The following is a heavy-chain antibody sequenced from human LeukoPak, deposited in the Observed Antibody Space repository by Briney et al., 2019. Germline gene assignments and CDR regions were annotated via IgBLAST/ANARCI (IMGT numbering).Heavy chain of an antibody. CDR3: TTDFPDYFHS. Sequence: PGGSLRHSCAASGFSFINAWMNWVRQAPGKGLEWIGHIKRKTNGGTADYAAPVKGRFTISRDDSKNTLYLQINTLRTEDTAVYYCTTDFPDYFHSWGQGTLVTVSS. CDR2: IKRKTNGGTA. CDR1: GFSFINAW. J-gene: IGHJ4*02. V-gene: IGHV3-15*01.